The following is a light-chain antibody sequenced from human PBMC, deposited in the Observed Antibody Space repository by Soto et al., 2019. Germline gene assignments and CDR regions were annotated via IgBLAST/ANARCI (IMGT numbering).Light chain of an antibody. CDR3: RQLNTHPRT. Sequence: DIQMTQAPSTLSASLGERVTMTWGASQSISSWLAWYQQKPGKAPKLLIYAASTLQSGVPSRFSGSGSGTDFTLTITSLQPEDFATYYCRQLNTHPRTFGQGTKV. J-gene: IGKJ1*01. V-gene: IGKV1-5*01. CDR2: AAS. CDR1: QSISSW.